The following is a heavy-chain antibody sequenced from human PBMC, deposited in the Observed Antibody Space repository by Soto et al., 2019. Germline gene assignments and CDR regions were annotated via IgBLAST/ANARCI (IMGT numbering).Heavy chain of an antibody. CDR2: IFGSGGGI. Sequence: EVRLLESGGGLVQPGGSLRLSCEASGFTFSAYTMNWVRQVPGKGLQWVSGIFGSGGGIQYADSVRGRFTVSRDNSRNTLYLQLDSLRAEDTAVYYCAKDLIVNNGVWEPFDMWGQGTEVTVSS. V-gene: IGHV3-23*01. D-gene: IGHD2-8*01. J-gene: IGHJ3*02. CDR3: AKDLIVNNGVWEPFDM. CDR1: GFTFSAYT.